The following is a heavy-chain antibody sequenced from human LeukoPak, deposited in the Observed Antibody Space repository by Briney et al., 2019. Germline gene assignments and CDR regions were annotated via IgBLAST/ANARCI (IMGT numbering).Heavy chain of an antibody. J-gene: IGHJ4*02. CDR1: GYTLTGYY. Sequence: ASVKVSCKASGYTLTGYYMHWVRQAPGQGLEWMGRINPNSGGTNYAQKFQGRVTMTRDTSISTAYMELSRLRSDDTAVYYCARRYYDSSGYYGYWGQGTLVTVSS. CDR3: ARRYYDSSGYYGY. CDR2: INPNSGGT. D-gene: IGHD3-22*01. V-gene: IGHV1-2*06.